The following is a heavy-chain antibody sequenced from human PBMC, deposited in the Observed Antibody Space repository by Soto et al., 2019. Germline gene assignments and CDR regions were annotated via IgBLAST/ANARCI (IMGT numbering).Heavy chain of an antibody. CDR3: ARDHRPGTNLEIYNWLDP. CDR2: IIPIFGTA. Sequence: QVQLVQSGAEVKKPGSSVKVSCKASGGTFSSYAISWVRQAPGQGLEWMGGIIPIFGTANYAQKFQGRVTITADKSTSTAYMELSSLRSEDTAVYYCARDHRPGTNLEIYNWLDPWGQGTLVTVSS. J-gene: IGHJ5*02. CDR1: GGTFSSYA. D-gene: IGHD1-1*01. V-gene: IGHV1-69*06.